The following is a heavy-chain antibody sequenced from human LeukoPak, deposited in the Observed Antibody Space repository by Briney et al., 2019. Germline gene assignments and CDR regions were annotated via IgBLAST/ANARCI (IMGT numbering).Heavy chain of an antibody. V-gene: IGHV4-59*08. CDR1: GGSISSYY. J-gene: IGHJ4*02. Sequence: SETPSLTCTVSGGSISSYYWSWIRQPPGKGLEWIGYIYYSGSTNYNPSLKSRVTISVDTSKNQFSLKLSSVTAADTAVYYCARRAKPTSSDGDYFDYWGQGTLVTVSS. CDR3: ARRAKPTSSDGDYFDY. CDR2: IYYSGST. D-gene: IGHD3-22*01.